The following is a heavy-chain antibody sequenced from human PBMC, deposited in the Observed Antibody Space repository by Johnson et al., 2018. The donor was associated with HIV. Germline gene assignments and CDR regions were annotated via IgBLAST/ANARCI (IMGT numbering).Heavy chain of an antibody. Sequence: QVQLVESGGGVVQPGRSLRLSCAASGFTFSSYGMHWVRQAPGKGLEWVAVISYDGSNKYYADSVKGRFTISRDNSKNTLYLQMDSLRAEDTAVYYCARELRGLGAFDIWGQGTMVTVSS. D-gene: IGHD4-23*01. CDR2: ISYDGSNK. V-gene: IGHV3-30*19. CDR3: ARELRGLGAFDI. CDR1: GFTFSSYG. J-gene: IGHJ3*02.